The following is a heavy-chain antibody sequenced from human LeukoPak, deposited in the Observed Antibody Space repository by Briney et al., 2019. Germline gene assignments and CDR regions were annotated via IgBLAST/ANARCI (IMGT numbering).Heavy chain of an antibody. V-gene: IGHV1-69*05. CDR2: IIPIFGTA. CDR1: GGTFSSYA. Sequence: SVKVSCKASGGTFSSYAISWVRQAPGQGLEWMGGIIPIFGTANYAQKFQGRATITTDESTSTAYMELSSLRSEDTAVYYCARDRTPNQERWQKDIYAYYFDYWGQGILVTVSS. CDR3: ARDRTPNQERWQKDIYAYYFDY. J-gene: IGHJ4*02. D-gene: IGHD2/OR15-2a*01.